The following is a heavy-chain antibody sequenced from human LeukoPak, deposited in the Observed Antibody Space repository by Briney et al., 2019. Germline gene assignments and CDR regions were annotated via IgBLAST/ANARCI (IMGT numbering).Heavy chain of an antibody. CDR1: GFTFGPYT. V-gene: IGHV3-48*04. Sequence: PGGSLRLSCAASGFTFGPYTMNWVRQAPGKGLEWVSYISSSSDTIYYADSVKGRFTISRDNAKNSLYLQMNSLRAEDTAVYYCARIDFWMGMDVWGKGTTVTVSS. D-gene: IGHD3-3*01. J-gene: IGHJ6*04. CDR3: ARIDFWMGMDV. CDR2: ISSSSDTI.